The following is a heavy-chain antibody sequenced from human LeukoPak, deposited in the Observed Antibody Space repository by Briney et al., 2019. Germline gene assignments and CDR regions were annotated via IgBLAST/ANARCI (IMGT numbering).Heavy chain of an antibody. D-gene: IGHD3-22*01. V-gene: IGHV4-39*01. Sequence: SETLSLNCTVSGGSINTYYWGWIRQTPGKGLEWIGTIYYDGATYYNPSLKSRVTISIVTSRQQFFLKLNSVTAADTGVYYCATQGVYYVNFFQPWGQGTLVTVSS. CDR3: ATQGVYYVNFFQP. CDR1: GGSINTYY. J-gene: IGHJ5*02. CDR2: IYYDGAT.